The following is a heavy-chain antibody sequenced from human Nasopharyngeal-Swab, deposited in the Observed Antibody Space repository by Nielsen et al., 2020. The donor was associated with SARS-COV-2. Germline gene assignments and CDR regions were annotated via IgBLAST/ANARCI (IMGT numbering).Heavy chain of an antibody. Sequence: GESLKISCAASGFTFTTYSMTWVHQAPGQGLEWVAGISNNGDTTYYADSVEGRFTISRDNSKNKMFLQMNNLRTDETAVYYCAKAGRDISSTNDFDLWGQGTLVTVSS. CDR1: GFTFTTYS. CDR2: ISNNGDTT. J-gene: IGHJ3*01. CDR3: AKAGRDISSTNDFDL. V-gene: IGHV3-23*01. D-gene: IGHD3-9*01.